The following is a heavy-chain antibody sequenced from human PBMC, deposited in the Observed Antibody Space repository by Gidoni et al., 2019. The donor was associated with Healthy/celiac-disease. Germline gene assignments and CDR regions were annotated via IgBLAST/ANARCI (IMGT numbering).Heavy chain of an antibody. Sequence: EVPLVESGGGLVHPGRSLRLSCAASGFPFSDYALYWVRQAPGKGLEWFSGISWNSGSIGYADSVKGRFTIARDNAKNSLYLQMNSLRAEDTALYYCAKGSHSSGWYTLTDYWGQGTLVTVSS. J-gene: IGHJ4*02. CDR3: AKGSHSSGWYTLTDY. CDR1: GFPFSDYA. D-gene: IGHD6-19*01. V-gene: IGHV3-9*01. CDR2: ISWNSGSI.